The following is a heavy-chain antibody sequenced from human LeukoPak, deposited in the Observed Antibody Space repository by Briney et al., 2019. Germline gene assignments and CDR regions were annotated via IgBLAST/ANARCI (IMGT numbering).Heavy chain of an antibody. CDR2: FDPEDGET. D-gene: IGHD6-13*01. CDR1: GYTLTESS. V-gene: IGHV1-24*01. Sequence: GASVKVSCKVSGYTLTESSMHWVRQAPGKGLEWMGGFDPEDGETIYAQKFQGRVTMTEDTSTDTAYMELSSLRSEDTAVYYCATVGGIAAAGTFYYYGMDVWGQGTTVTVSS. J-gene: IGHJ6*02. CDR3: ATVGGIAAAGTFYYYGMDV.